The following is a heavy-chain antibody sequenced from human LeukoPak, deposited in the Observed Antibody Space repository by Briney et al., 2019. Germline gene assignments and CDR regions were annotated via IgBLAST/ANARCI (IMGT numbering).Heavy chain of an antibody. CDR3: ARARLWFGEFDF. D-gene: IGHD3-10*01. Sequence: GGSLRLSCAASGFTFSSYGMHWVRQAPGKGLERVSFIRYDGSNKYYADSVNSRFTISRDNAKNSLYLQMNSLRAEDTAVYYCARARLWFGEFDFWGQGTLVTVPS. J-gene: IGHJ4*02. CDR1: GFTFSSYG. CDR2: IRYDGSNK. V-gene: IGHV3-30*02.